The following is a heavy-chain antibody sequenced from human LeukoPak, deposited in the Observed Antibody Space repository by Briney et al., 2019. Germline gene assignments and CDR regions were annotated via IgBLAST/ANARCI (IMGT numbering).Heavy chain of an antibody. V-gene: IGHV3-23*01. D-gene: IGHD3-22*01. CDR3: AKDHDSSCYYSYNFDY. CDR2: ISGSCGST. J-gene: IGHJ4*02. CDR1: GFTFSSYA. Sequence: QSGGSLRLSCAASGFTFSSYAMSWVRQPPGKGLELVSVISGSCGSTYYADSVKGRFTSSRDNAKNSLYLQMNSLRADDTALYYCAKDHDSSCYYSYNFDYWGQGTLVTVSS.